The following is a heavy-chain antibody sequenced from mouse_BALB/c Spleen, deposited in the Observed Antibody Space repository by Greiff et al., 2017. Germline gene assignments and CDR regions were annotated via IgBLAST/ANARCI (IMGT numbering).Heavy chain of an antibody. Sequence: EVKVVESGGGLVKPGGSLKLSCAASGFTFSSYTMSWVRQTPEKRLEWVATISSGGSYTYYPDSVKGRFTISRDNAKNTLYLQMSSLKSEDTAMYYCTRGYQSYAMDYWGQGTSVTVSS. CDR3: TRGYQSYAMDY. J-gene: IGHJ4*01. CDR1: GFTFSSYT. V-gene: IGHV5-6-4*01. CDR2: ISSGGSYT. D-gene: IGHD2-12*01.